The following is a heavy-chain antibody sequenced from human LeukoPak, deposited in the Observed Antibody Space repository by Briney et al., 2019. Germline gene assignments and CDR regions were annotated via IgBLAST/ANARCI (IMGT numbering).Heavy chain of an antibody. CDR2: IYFSGST. V-gene: IGHV4-59*01. J-gene: IGHJ4*02. D-gene: IGHD3-3*01. CDR3: ARSYDTNFDY. Sequence: SETLSLTCTVSGGSIRSYYWSWLRQPPGKGLEWIGYIYFSGSTSYHPSLKSRVTISVDRSKNQFSLKLSSVAAADAAVYYCARSYDTNFDYWGQETLVTVSS. CDR1: GGSIRSYY.